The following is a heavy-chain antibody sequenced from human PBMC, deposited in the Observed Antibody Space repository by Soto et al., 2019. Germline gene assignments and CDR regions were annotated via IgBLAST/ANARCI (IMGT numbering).Heavy chain of an antibody. D-gene: IGHD2-15*01. CDR1: GYTFNDFG. CDR3: ARDIAFDIDY. J-gene: IGHJ4*02. CDR2: IYSKAGKM. Sequence: GASVKVSCKTSGYTFNDFGITWVRQAPGLGLEWLGWIYSKAGKMNFAPKFQNRVITTTDTSTSTAFMELTSLTFDDSAIYFCARDIAFDIDYWGQGTLVTVSS. V-gene: IGHV1-18*01.